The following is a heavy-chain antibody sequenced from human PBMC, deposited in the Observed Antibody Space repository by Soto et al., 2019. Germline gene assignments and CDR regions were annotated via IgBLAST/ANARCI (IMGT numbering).Heavy chain of an antibody. CDR1: GFTFSSYA. V-gene: IGHV3-23*01. CDR2: ISGSGYAT. J-gene: IGHJ6*02. Sequence: EVQLLESGGGLVQPGGSLRLSCAASGFTFSSYAMSWVRQAPGMGLEWVSVISGSGYATYYADSVKGRFTVSRDNSNXXXXXXXNSLRAEDTAVYYCAKEETVLVNYYYYYGMDVWGQGTTVTVSS. D-gene: IGHD4-17*01. CDR3: AKEETVLVNYYYYYGMDV.